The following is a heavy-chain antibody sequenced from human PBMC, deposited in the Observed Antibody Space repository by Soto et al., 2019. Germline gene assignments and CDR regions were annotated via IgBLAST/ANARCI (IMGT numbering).Heavy chain of an antibody. J-gene: IGHJ4*02. CDR3: ARDNHGGGYCSGGSCYRDPYYRFDY. Sequence: QVQLVQSGAEVKKPGSSVKVSCKASGGTFSSYAISWVRQAPGHGLEWMGGIIPIFGTANSAQKCQGRVTITADGSTSTAYIELSSLSAEDTAVYYCARDNHGGGYCSGGSCYRDPYYRFDYWFRGTLVTVSS. V-gene: IGHV1-69*01. CDR2: IIPIFGTA. D-gene: IGHD2-15*01. CDR1: GGTFSSYA.